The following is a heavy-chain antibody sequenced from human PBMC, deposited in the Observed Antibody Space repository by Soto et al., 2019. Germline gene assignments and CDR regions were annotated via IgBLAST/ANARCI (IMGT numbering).Heavy chain of an antibody. CDR1: GGSISSYY. Sequence: PSETLSLTCTVSGGSISSYYWSWIRQPPGKGLEWIGYIYYSGSTYYNPSLKSRVTISVDTSKNQFSLKLSSVTAADTAVYYCARAPLGITRTTNRDAFDIWGQGTMVTVSS. CDR2: IYYSGST. J-gene: IGHJ3*02. V-gene: IGHV4-59*08. CDR3: ARAPLGITRTTNRDAFDI. D-gene: IGHD1-7*01.